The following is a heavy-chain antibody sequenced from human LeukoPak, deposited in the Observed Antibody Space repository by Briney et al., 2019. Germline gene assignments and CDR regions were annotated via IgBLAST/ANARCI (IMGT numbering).Heavy chain of an antibody. CDR3: VRDKEVVTGIGWFDP. CDR1: GFTFSNYW. Sequence: GRSLRLSCAASGFTFSNYWMHWVRQAPGKWLVWVSRIDSDGKSTNYADSVKGRFTISRDNAKNTLYLQMNSLRVEDTAVYYCVRDKEVVTGIGWFDPWGQGTLVTVSS. D-gene: IGHD2-21*02. J-gene: IGHJ5*02. V-gene: IGHV3-74*01. CDR2: IDSDGKST.